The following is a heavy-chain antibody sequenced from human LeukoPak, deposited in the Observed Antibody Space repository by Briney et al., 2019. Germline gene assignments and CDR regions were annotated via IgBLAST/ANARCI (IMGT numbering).Heavy chain of an antibody. Sequence: SETLSLNCAVSGVSFNDYYWSWVRQTPGKGLEWIGEINHSGYTNDSPSLKSRVTLSIDTSRKQFSLNLRSVTVADTGIYYCTRMTTGHDYWGQGTLVTVSS. D-gene: IGHD4-17*01. CDR3: TRMTTGHDY. CDR1: GVSFNDYY. J-gene: IGHJ4*02. V-gene: IGHV4-34*01. CDR2: INHSGYT.